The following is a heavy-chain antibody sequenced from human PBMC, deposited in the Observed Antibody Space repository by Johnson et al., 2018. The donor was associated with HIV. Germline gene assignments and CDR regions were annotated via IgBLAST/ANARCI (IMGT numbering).Heavy chain of an antibody. J-gene: IGHJ3*02. D-gene: IGHD3-16*02. CDR1: GFTFSSAW. CDR2: IKSKTDGGTT. Sequence: VQLVESGGGLVQPGGSLRLSCAASGFTFSSAWMSWVRQAPGKGLDWVGRIKSKTDGGTTDYAAPVTGRFTISRDDSKNALFLQMNSLKTEDTAVYFCSTDQAGDYVWGSYRYAFDIWGQGTKVTVSS. V-gene: IGHV3-15*01. CDR3: STDQAGDYVWGSYRYAFDI.